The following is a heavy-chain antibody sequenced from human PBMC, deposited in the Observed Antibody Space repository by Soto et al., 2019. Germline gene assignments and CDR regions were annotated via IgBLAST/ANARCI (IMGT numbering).Heavy chain of an antibody. Sequence: PSDTPSLTCPVSGGSISSSSYYWGWIRQPPGKGLEWIGSIYYSGSTYYNPSLKSRVTISVDTSKNQFSLKLSSVTAADTAVYYCARQGPHGANWVRYFDSWGQGTLVTVSS. J-gene: IGHJ4*02. V-gene: IGHV4-39*01. CDR1: GGSISSSSYY. CDR3: ARQGPHGANWVRYFDS. D-gene: IGHD7-27*01. CDR2: IYYSGST.